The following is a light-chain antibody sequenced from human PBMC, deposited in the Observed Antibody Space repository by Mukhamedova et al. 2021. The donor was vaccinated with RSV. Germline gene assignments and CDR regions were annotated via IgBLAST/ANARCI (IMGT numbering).Light chain of an antibody. CDR3: QQDYNLPYS. Sequence: SVSSSYLTWYQQKPGQAHRLLIYGASTRATSIPARFSGSGSGKDFTLTISSLQPEDFAVYYCQQDYNLPYSFGQGTKLEIK. CDR1: SVSSSY. CDR2: GAS. J-gene: IGKJ2*03. V-gene: IGKV3-7*04.